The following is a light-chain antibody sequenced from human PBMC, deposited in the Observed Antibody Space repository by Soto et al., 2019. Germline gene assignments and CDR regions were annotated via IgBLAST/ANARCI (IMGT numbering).Light chain of an antibody. Sequence: DIQLTQSPSFLSASVGDRVSITCRASQGIGSYLAWYQQKPGKAPDLLIYSASTLQSGVPSRFSGSGSETEFSLTIRALQPEDFATYYCQQLSRYPLTFGGGTKVDI. CDR2: SAS. CDR1: QGIGSY. V-gene: IGKV1-9*01. CDR3: QQLSRYPLT. J-gene: IGKJ4*01.